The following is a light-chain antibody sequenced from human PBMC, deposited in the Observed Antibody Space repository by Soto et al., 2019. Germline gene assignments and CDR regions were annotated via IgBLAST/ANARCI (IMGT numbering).Light chain of an antibody. J-gene: IGLJ1*01. V-gene: IGLV2-14*01. CDR3: SSYTSSGPNYV. CDR2: DVS. Sequence: QSALTQPASVSGSPGQSITISCTGTSSDIGGYNYVSWYQQHPGKAPELMIYDVSNRPSGVSNRFSGSKSANTASLTISGLPAEDEADYYCSSYTSSGPNYVVGTGTKLTVL. CDR1: SSDIGGYNY.